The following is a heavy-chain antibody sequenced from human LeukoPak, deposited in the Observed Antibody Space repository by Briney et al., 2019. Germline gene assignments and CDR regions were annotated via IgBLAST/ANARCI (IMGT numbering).Heavy chain of an antibody. CDR2: ISGSGGST. V-gene: IGHV3-23*01. CDR1: GFTFSSYS. Sequence: GGSLRLSCAASGFTFSSYSMNWVRQAPGKGLEWVAAISGSGGSTYYADSVKGRFTISRDNAENTLYLQMSSLRAEDTAVYYCAKDHGRWGQGTLVTVSS. D-gene: IGHD3/OR15-3a*01. J-gene: IGHJ4*02. CDR3: AKDHGR.